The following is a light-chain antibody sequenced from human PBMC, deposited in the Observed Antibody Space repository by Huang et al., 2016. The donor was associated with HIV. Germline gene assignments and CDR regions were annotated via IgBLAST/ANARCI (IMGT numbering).Light chain of an antibody. CDR3: QKYDSAPRT. CDR2: VAS. J-gene: IGKJ1*01. Sequence: DIQMTQSPSSLSAFVGDTVTITCRASQVIGNSLAWYQQKPGRPPKLLIYVASTLQSGVPSRFSGSGSGTDFTLTISNHQTEDVATYYCQKYDSAPRTFGQGTRV. CDR1: QVIGNS. V-gene: IGKV1-27*01.